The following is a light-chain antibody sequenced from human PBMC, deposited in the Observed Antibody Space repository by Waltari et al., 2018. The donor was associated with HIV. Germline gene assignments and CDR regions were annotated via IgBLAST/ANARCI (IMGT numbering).Light chain of an antibody. CDR3: QQSYKSPWT. CDR2: DAS. J-gene: IGKJ1*01. Sequence: DIQMTQSPSSLSASVGDRVTITCRASQVISNSLAWYQQKPGKAPKLLIFDASRLESGVPSRFSGSGGGADFTLTITTLQAEDFATYYCQQSYKSPWTFGQGTKVEV. CDR1: QVISNS. V-gene: IGKV1-NL1*01.